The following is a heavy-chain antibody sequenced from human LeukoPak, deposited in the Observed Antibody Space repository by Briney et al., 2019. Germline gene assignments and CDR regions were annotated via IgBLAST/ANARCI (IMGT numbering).Heavy chain of an antibody. CDR3: ERNTIFGVVIIPLDY. J-gene: IGHJ4*02. CDR2: ISAYNGNT. Sequence: ASVKVSCKASGYTFTSYGISWVRQAPGQGLEWMGWISAYNGNTNYAQKLQGRVTMTTDTSTSTAYMELRSLRSDDTAVYYCERNTIFGVVIIPLDYWGQGTLVTVSS. V-gene: IGHV1-18*01. D-gene: IGHD3-3*01. CDR1: GYTFTSYG.